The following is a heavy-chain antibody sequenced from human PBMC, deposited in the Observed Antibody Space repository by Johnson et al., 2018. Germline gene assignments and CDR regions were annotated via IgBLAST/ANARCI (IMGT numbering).Heavy chain of an antibody. V-gene: IGHV3-23*04. J-gene: IGHJ3*02. D-gene: IGHD2-15*01. CDR2: ISGSGGST. CDR3: AKDRLSYCSGGTCYLTAFDI. Sequence: VQLVESGGGLVQPGGSLRLSCAASGFTFSSYAMSWVRQAPGKGLEWVSAISGSGGSTYYADSVKGRFTISRDISKNTLFLQMNSLRAADTAVYCCAKDRLSYCSGGTCYLTAFDIWGQGTMVTVSS. CDR1: GFTFSSYA.